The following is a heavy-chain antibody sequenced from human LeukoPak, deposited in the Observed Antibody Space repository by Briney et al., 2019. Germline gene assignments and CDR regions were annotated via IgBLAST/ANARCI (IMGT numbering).Heavy chain of an antibody. CDR1: GFSFSSYW. CDR3: ARDERHWGAVAGGPDY. J-gene: IGHJ4*02. V-gene: IGHV3-7*01. D-gene: IGHD6-19*01. CDR2: IKQDGSEK. Sequence: GGSLRLSCAASGFSFSSYWMTWVRQAPGKGLEWVANIKQDGSEKYFVDSVHGRFTISRDNAKNSLYLQMNSLGVEGAAVYYCARDERHWGAVAGGPDYWGQGTLVIVSS.